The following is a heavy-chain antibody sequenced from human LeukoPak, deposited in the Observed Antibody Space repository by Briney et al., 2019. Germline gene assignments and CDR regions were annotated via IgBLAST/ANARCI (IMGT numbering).Heavy chain of an antibody. Sequence: GGSLRLSCSASGFTFSSYAMRWVRQAPGKGLEYISAISSDGDSTYLTDSVKGRFTISRDNSKNTLYLQMNSLRAEDTAVYYCARDKGEYQLQPWGQGTLVTVSS. V-gene: IGHV3-64*04. CDR1: GFTFSSYA. CDR3: ARDKGEYQLQP. CDR2: ISSDGDST. D-gene: IGHD2-2*01. J-gene: IGHJ5*02.